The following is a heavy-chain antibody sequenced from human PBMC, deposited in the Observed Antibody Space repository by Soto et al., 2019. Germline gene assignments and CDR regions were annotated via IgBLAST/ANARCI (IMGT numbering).Heavy chain of an antibody. D-gene: IGHD3-3*01. J-gene: IGHJ4*02. V-gene: IGHV1-18*01. CDR1: GYTFTSYG. CDR3: ARVHGPTYDFWSGYTDY. CDR2: ISAYNGNT. Sequence: GASVKVSCKASGYTFTSYGISWVRQAPGQGLEWMGWISAYNGNTNYAQKLQGRVTMTTDTSTSTAYMELRSLRSDDTAVYYCARVHGPTYDFWSGYTDYWGQGTLVTVSS.